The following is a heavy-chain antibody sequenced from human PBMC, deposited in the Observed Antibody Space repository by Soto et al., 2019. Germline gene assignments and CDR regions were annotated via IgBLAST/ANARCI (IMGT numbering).Heavy chain of an antibody. CDR1: GGTFSSHS. D-gene: IGHD2-2*01. J-gene: IGHJ6*02. CDR2: IIPIFGTE. V-gene: IGHV1-69*01. CDR3: STSVYCSTTRCYYYYGLDV. Sequence: QVQLVQSGAEVKKPGSSVKVSCKVSGGTFSSHSINWVRQAPGQGPEWMGGIIPIFGTENYAQKFQGRVTITADESTSRAYMALSSLTSEDTAIYYCSTSVYCSTTRCYYYYGLDVWGQGTTVIVSS.